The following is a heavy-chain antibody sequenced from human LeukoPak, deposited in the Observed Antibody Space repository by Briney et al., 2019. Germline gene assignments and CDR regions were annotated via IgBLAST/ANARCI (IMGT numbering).Heavy chain of an antibody. D-gene: IGHD5-18*01. J-gene: IGHJ4*02. Sequence: PSETLSLACTVSGGSISSYYWSWIRQPPGKGLEWIGYIYYSGSTNYNPSLKSRVTISVDTSKNQFSLKLSSVTAADTAVYYCARLPGYSYGFGFDYWGQGTLVTVSS. CDR3: ARLPGYSYGFGFDY. V-gene: IGHV4-59*08. CDR2: IYYSGST. CDR1: GGSISSYY.